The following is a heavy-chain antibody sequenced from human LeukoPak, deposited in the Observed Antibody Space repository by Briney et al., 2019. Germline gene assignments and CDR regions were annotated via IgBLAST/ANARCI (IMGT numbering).Heavy chain of an antibody. D-gene: IGHD3-16*01. Sequence: ASVKVSCKASGYTFTSYGISWVRQAPGQGLEWMGWISAYNGNTNYAQKLQGRVTMTTDTSTGTAYMELRSLRSDDTAVYYCARVITSGEVYYYYYMDVWGKGTTVTVSS. CDR3: ARVITSGEVYYYYYMDV. V-gene: IGHV1-18*01. CDR1: GYTFTSYG. J-gene: IGHJ6*03. CDR2: ISAYNGNT.